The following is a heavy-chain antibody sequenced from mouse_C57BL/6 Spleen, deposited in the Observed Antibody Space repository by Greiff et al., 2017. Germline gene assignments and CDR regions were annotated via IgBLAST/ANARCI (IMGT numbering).Heavy chain of an antibody. CDR1: GYTFTSYW. CDR2: IYPGSGST. CDR3: AIFRPRQLPGY. V-gene: IGHV1-55*01. Sequence: QVQLQQPGAELVKPGASVKMSCKASGYTFTSYWITWVKQRPGQGLEWIGDIYPGSGSTNYNEKFKSKATLTVDTSSYTAYMQLSSLTSEDSAVYYCAIFRPRQLPGYWGQGTTLTVSS. J-gene: IGHJ2*01. D-gene: IGHD6-1*01.